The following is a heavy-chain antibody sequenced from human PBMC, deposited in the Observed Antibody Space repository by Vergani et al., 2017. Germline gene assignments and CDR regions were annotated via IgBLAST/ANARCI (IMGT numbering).Heavy chain of an antibody. CDR3: ASGPPLRGCSSTSCYSHEATNWFDP. V-gene: IGHV3-43*01. J-gene: IGHJ5*02. CDR1: GFTFDDYT. CDR2: ISWDGGST. D-gene: IGHD2-2*01. Sequence: EVQLVESGGVVVQPGGSLRLSCAASGFTFDDYTMHWVRQAPGKGLEWVSLISWDGGSTYYADSVKGRFTISRDNSKNSLYLQMNSLRTDDTALYYCASGPPLRGCSSTSCYSHEATNWFDPWGQGTLVTVSS.